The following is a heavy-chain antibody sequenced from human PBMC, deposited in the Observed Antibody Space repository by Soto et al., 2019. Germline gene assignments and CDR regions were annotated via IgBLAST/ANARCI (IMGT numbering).Heavy chain of an antibody. D-gene: IGHD3-9*01. V-gene: IGHV3-64D*09. CDR1: GFTFSSYA. CDR3: VKGDYDILTGYYDY. Sequence: GESLKISCSASGFTFSSYAMHWVRQAPGKGLEYVSAISSNGGSTYYADSVKGRFTISRDNSKNTLYLQMSSLRAEDTAVYYCVKGDYDILTGYYDYWGQGTLVTVSS. J-gene: IGHJ4*02. CDR2: ISSNGGST.